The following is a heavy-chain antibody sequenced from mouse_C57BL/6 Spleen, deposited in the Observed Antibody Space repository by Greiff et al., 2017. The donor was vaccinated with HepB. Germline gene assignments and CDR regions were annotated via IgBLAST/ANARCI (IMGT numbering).Heavy chain of an antibody. CDR2: ISGGGGNT. V-gene: IGHV5-9*01. J-gene: IGHJ4*01. CDR1: GFTFSSYT. CDR3: ARDYCGSRGGDAMDY. Sequence: EVHLVESGGGLVKPGGSLKLSCAASGFTFSSYTMSWVRQTPEKRLEWVATISGGGGNTYYPDSVKGRFTISRDNAKNPLYMQMSSLRSEDTDLYDCARDYCGSRGGDAMDYWGQGTSVTVSS. D-gene: IGHD1-1*01.